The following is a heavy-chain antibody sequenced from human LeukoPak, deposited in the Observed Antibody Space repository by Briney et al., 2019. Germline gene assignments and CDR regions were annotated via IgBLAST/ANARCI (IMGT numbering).Heavy chain of an antibody. CDR2: INPSGGST. CDR3: ARELERWPSPFDY. CDR1: GFTFISYY. D-gene: IGHD1-1*01. Sequence: ASVKVSCKASGFTFISYYIHWVRQAPGQGLEWMGIINPSGGSTGYAQKFQDRVTMTRDMSASTVYMELSSLRSEDTAVYYCARELERWPSPFDYWGQGTLVTVSS. J-gene: IGHJ4*02. V-gene: IGHV1-46*01.